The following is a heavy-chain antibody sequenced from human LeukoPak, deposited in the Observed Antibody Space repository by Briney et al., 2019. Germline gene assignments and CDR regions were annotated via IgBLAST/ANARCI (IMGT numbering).Heavy chain of an antibody. CDR1: GYFISSGHF. CDR3: ARNWGY. Sequence: SETLSLTCNVSGYFISSGHFWGWIRQSPGKRLEWIGSFYHRGSKSYNPSLESRVAISVDTSRNQFFLSLKSVTAADTAVYYCARNWGYWGRGTLVTVSS. CDR2: FYHRGSK. D-gene: IGHD3-16*01. J-gene: IGHJ4*02. V-gene: IGHV4-38-2*02.